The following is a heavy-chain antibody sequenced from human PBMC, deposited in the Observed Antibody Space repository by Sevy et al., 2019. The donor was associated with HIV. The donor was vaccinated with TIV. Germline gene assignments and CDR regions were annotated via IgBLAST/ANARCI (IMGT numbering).Heavy chain of an antibody. D-gene: IGHD6-13*01. CDR1: GFAFSSYA. J-gene: IGHJ6*03. Sequence: GGSLRLSYAASGFAFSSYAMSWVRQAPGKGLEWVSGISGSSGSTYYADSVKGRFTISRDNPKNTLYLQMNSLRAEDTAVYYCAKGHGSSWYDSSYYYMDVWGKGTTVTVSS. V-gene: IGHV3-23*01. CDR2: ISGSSGST. CDR3: AKGHGSSWYDSSYYYMDV.